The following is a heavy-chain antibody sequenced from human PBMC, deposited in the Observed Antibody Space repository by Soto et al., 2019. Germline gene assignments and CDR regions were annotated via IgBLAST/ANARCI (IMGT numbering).Heavy chain of an antibody. CDR2: ISNYNGDT. V-gene: IGHV1-18*01. CDR3: TRGGQLFAGNYFDY. Sequence: QVQLVQSGAEVKKPGPSVKVSCKASGYTFTSYGISWVRQAPGQGLEWMGWISNYNGDTNYAQKLQGRVTMTTDTSTSTAYMELRSLKSDDTALYYCTRGGQLFAGNYFDYWGQGTLVTVSS. D-gene: IGHD3-10*02. CDR1: GYTFTSYG. J-gene: IGHJ4*02.